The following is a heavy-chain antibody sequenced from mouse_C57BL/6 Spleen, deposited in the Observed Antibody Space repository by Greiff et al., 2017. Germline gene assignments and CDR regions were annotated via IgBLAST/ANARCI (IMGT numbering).Heavy chain of an antibody. CDR3: TSNRDGRDFDY. CDR2: ISSGGDYI. Sequence: EVKLLQSGEGLVKPGGSLKLSCAASGFTFSSYAMSWVRQTPEQRLEWVAYISSGGDYIYYADTVKGRFTISIDNARNTLYLQMSIRKCEDTDMDYCTSNRDGRDFDYWGQGTTLTVSS. CDR1: GFTFSSYA. D-gene: IGHD4-1*01. V-gene: IGHV5-9-1*02. J-gene: IGHJ2*01.